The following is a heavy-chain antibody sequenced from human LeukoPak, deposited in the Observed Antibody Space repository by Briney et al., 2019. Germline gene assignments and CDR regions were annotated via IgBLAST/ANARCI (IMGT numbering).Heavy chain of an antibody. CDR2: IYTSGTT. CDR3: ARVPYYYDSSGYYEVGAFDI. CDR1: AVSISSYY. D-gene: IGHD3-22*01. Sequence: SSETLSRTCTVSAVSISSYYWSWIRQPAGKGLEWIGRIYTSGTTNYNPSLKSRVTMSVDTSNNQFSLKLSSVTAADTAVYYCARVPYYYDSSGYYEVGAFDIWGQGTMVTVSS. J-gene: IGHJ3*02. V-gene: IGHV4-4*07.